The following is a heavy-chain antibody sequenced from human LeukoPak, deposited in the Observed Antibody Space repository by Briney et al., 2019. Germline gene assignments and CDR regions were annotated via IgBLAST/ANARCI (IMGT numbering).Heavy chain of an antibody. Sequence: ASVKVSCKASGYTFTGYYMHWVRQAPGQGLEWMGRFNPNSGGTNYAQKFQGRVTMTRDTSISTAYMELSRLRSDDTAVYYCARVKKIVVVNNWFDPWGQGTLVTVSS. CDR2: FNPNSGGT. CDR1: GYTFTGYY. D-gene: IGHD3-22*01. CDR3: ARVKKIVVVNNWFDP. J-gene: IGHJ5*02. V-gene: IGHV1-2*06.